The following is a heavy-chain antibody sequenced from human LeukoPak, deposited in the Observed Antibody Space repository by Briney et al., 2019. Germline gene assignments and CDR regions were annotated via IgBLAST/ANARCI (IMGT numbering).Heavy chain of an antibody. CDR2: IKNKTDGGTT. Sequence: GGSLRLSCAASGFTFTNAWMTWVRQAPGKGLEWVGRIKNKTDGGTTDYAAPVKGRFIIPRDDSKNTLYLQINSLKTEDTAVYYCSTEGAYWGQGTLVTVSS. CDR1: GFTFTNAW. CDR3: STEGAY. J-gene: IGHJ4*02. D-gene: IGHD3-16*01. V-gene: IGHV3-15*01.